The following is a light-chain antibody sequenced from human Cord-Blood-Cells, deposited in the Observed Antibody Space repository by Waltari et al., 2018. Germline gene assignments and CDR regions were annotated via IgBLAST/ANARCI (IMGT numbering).Light chain of an antibody. J-gene: IGLJ3*02. Sequence: QLVLTQSPSASASLGASVKLTCTLSSGHSIYAIACHQQQPEKAPRYLMKLNSDGSHSKGAGIPERFSGSSSGAGRYLTMSSLQSEDAADYYCQAWGTGIWVFGGGTKLTVL. CDR2: LNSDGSH. CDR3: QAWGTGIWV. V-gene: IGLV4-69*01. CDR1: SGHSIYA.